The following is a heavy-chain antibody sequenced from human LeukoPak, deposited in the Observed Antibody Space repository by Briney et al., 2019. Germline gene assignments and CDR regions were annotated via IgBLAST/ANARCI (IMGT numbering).Heavy chain of an antibody. D-gene: IGHD5-12*01. V-gene: IGHV3-48*03. Sequence: PGGSLRLSCAASGFTFISHEMNWVRQAPGKGLEWVSYISSSGSTIYYADSVKGRFTISRDNAKNSPYLQMNSLRAEDTAVYYCARDMTGYRTYYFDYWGQGTLVTVSS. CDR1: GFTFISHE. J-gene: IGHJ4*02. CDR3: ARDMTGYRTYYFDY. CDR2: ISSSGSTI.